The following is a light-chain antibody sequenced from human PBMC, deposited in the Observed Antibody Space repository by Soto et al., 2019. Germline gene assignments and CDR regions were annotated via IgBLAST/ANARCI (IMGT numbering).Light chain of an antibody. V-gene: IGLV2-23*02. Sequence: QSVLTQPPSGSGSPGQSITISCTGTASDVGSYKFVSWYQHLPDKAPKLIIFEVSERPSGMSDRFSGSKSGNTASLTVSGLQAEDEADYYCCAYAANSNLLFGGGTKRTVL. J-gene: IGLJ2*01. CDR3: CAYAANSNLL. CDR2: EVS. CDR1: ASDVGSYKF.